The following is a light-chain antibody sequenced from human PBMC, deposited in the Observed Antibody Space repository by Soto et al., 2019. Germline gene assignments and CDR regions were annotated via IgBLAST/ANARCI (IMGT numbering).Light chain of an antibody. Sequence: DIQMTQSPSTLSASVGDRVTITCRASQSISSWFAWYQQKPGKAPKLLIYKASSLESGVPSRFSGSGSGTEFTLTISSLQPDDFANYYCQQYNSYSRTFGQETKVEIK. CDR2: KAS. CDR3: QQYNSYSRT. V-gene: IGKV1-5*03. CDR1: QSISSW. J-gene: IGKJ1*01.